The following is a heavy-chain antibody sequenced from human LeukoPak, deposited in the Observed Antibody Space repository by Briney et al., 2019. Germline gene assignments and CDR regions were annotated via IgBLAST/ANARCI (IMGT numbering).Heavy chain of an antibody. J-gene: IGHJ3*02. V-gene: IGHV4-34*01. D-gene: IGHD1-1*01. CDR2: INHSGGT. CDR3: ARLKLRHFNDAFDI. Sequence: PSETLSLTCAVYGGSFSDYYWSWIRQPPGKGLEWIGEINHSGGTKYNPSLKSRVTISVDTSKNQFSLKLSSVTAADTAVYYCARLKLRHFNDAFDIWGQGTMVTVSS. CDR1: GGSFSDYY.